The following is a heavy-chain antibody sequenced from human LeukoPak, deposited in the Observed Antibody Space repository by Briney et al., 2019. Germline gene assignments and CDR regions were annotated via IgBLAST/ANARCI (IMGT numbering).Heavy chain of an antibody. CDR1: GFTFSSYA. V-gene: IGHV3-66*01. D-gene: IGHD2-15*01. CDR3: ARDSGSWYCSGGSCYSGLFDY. CDR2: IYSGGST. Sequence: GSLRLSCAASGFTFSSYAMSWVRQAPGKGLEWVSVIYSGGSTYYADSVKGRFTISRDNSKNTLYLQMNSLRAEDTAVYYCARDSGSWYCSGGSCYSGLFDYWGQGTLVTVSS. J-gene: IGHJ4*02.